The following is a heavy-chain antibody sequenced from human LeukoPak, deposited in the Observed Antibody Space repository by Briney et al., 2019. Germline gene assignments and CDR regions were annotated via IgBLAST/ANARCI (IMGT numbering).Heavy chain of an antibody. V-gene: IGHV3-48*01. J-gene: IGHJ6*03. CDR3: ARKYCSSTSCYFTNMDV. CDR1: GFTLSSYS. Sequence: GGSLRLSCAASGFTLSSYSMNWVRQAPGKGLEWVSFISSSSPIYYADSVKGRFTISRDNAKNSLYLQMNSLRAEDTAVYYCARKYCSSTSCYFTNMDVWGKGTTVTVSS. D-gene: IGHD2-2*01. CDR2: ISSSSPI.